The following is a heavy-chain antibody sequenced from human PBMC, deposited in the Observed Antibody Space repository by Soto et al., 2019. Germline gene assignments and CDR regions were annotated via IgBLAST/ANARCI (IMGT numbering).Heavy chain of an antibody. Sequence: EGSLRLSCAASGFTFSNAWMSWVRQAPGKGLEWVGRIKSKTDGGTTDYAAPVKGRFTISRDDSKNTLYLQMNSLKTEDTAVYYCTTVFGEKYQLLSAGDYYYYGMDVWGQGTTVTVSS. CDR1: GFTFSNAW. J-gene: IGHJ6*02. CDR2: IKSKTDGGTT. CDR3: TTVFGEKYQLLSAGDYYYYGMDV. V-gene: IGHV3-15*01. D-gene: IGHD2-2*01.